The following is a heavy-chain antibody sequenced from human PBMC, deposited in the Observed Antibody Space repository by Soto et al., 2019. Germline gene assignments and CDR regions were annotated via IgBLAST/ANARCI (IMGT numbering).Heavy chain of an antibody. CDR3: AKSVAVHYYHGMDV. D-gene: IGHD2-15*01. J-gene: IGHJ6*02. Sequence: QVQLVQSGAEVMKPGSSVKVSCKASGGTFSSYAISRVRQAPGQGLEWMGGIIPILGTPNFAQKSQGRVTITADESTSTAYMEQRCLRSEDADVYSCAKSVAVHYYHGMDVWGQGATGTVSS. V-gene: IGHV1-69*12. CDR2: IIPILGTP. CDR1: GGTFSSYA.